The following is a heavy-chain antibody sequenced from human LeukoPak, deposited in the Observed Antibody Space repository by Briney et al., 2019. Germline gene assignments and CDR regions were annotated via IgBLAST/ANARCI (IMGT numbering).Heavy chain of an antibody. CDR1: GFTFSSYG. J-gene: IGHJ4*02. CDR3: AKVDSAGTSI. D-gene: IGHD6-19*01. CDR2: ISYDGSNK. Sequence: GRSLRLSCAASGFTFSSYGMHWVRQAPGKGLEWVAVISYDGSNKYYADSVKGRLTISRDNSKNTLHLQMNSLRAEDTAVYYCAKVDSAGTSIWGQGTLVTVSS. V-gene: IGHV3-30*18.